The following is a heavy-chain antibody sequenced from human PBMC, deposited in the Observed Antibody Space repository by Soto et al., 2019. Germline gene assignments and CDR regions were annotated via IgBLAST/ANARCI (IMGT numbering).Heavy chain of an antibody. CDR1: GFTFSSYS. CDR3: ARDLSSPRTSCYDY. CDR2: ISSSSSYI. V-gene: IGHV3-21*01. J-gene: IGHJ4*02. Sequence: GGSLRLSCAASGFTFSSYSMNWVRQAPGKGLEWVSSISSSSSYIYYADSVKGRFTISRDNAKNSLYLQMNSLRAEDTAVYYCARDLSSPRTSCYDYWGQGTLVTVSS. D-gene: IGHD2-2*01.